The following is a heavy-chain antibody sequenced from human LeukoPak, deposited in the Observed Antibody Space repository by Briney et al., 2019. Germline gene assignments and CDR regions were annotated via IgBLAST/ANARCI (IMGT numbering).Heavy chain of an antibody. J-gene: IGHJ6*03. CDR3: AAGYCSSTSCYSPYYYYMDV. CDR2: IVVGSGNT. Sequence: SVKVSCKASGFTFTSSAVQWVRQARGQRLEWIGWIVVGSGNTNYAQKFQERVTITRDMSTSTAYMELSSLRSEDTAVYYCAAGYCSSTSCYSPYYYYMDVWGKGTTVTVSS. V-gene: IGHV1-58*01. D-gene: IGHD2-2*02. CDR1: GFTFTSSA.